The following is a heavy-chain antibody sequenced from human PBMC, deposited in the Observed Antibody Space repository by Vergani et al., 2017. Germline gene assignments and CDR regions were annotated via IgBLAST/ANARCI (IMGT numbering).Heavy chain of an antibody. J-gene: IGHJ4*02. CDR2: IYHSGST. Sequence: QVQLQESGPGLVKPSETLSLTCAVSGYSISSGYYWGWIRQPPGKGLGWIGSIYHSGSTYYNPSLKSRVTISVDTSKNQFSLKLSSVTAADTAVYYCARRFSGSLDYWGQGTLVTVSS. V-gene: IGHV4-38-2*01. CDR3: ARRFSGSLDY. D-gene: IGHD1-26*01. CDR1: GYSISSGYY.